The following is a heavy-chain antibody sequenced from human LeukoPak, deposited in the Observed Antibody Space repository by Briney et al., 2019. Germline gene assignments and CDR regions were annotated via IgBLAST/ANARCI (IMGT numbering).Heavy chain of an antibody. CDR2: ISWNSGSI. CDR1: GFTFDDYA. V-gene: IGHV3-9*01. D-gene: IGHD6-13*01. Sequence: GGSLRLSCAASGFTFDDYAMHWVRQAPGKGLEWVSGISWNSGSIGYADSVKGRFTISRDNSKNTLYLQMNSLRAEDTAVHYCAKDRQQLAPNYYYYYGMDVWGQGTTVTVSS. J-gene: IGHJ6*02. CDR3: AKDRQQLAPNYYYYYGMDV.